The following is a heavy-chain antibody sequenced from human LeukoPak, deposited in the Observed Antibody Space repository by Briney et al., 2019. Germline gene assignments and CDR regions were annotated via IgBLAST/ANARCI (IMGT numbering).Heavy chain of an antibody. D-gene: IGHD4-17*01. Sequence: PSETLSLTCTISGDSTNTYFWSWIRQPPGKGLEWIGYIYYTGTTNYNPSLKSRVTISVDTSKNQFSLKVSSVTAADTGVYYCASKSTDHGELRFDYWGQGTLVTVSS. CDR2: IYYTGTT. CDR1: GDSTNTYF. V-gene: IGHV4-59*01. J-gene: IGHJ4*02. CDR3: ASKSTDHGELRFDY.